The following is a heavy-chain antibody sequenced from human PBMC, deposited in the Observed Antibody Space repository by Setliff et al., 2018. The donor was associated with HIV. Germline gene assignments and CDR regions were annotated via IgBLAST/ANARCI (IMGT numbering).Heavy chain of an antibody. CDR2: IYYTGST. J-gene: IGHJ4*02. Sequence: TLSLTCSVSGGSINSGHYYWSWIRHHPGKGLEWIRYIYYTGSTYFNPSLKSRLTLSIDTSKNQFSLKLSSVTAADTAVYYCARDRYAGEIDYWGQGTLVTVSS. V-gene: IGHV4-31*03. CDR1: GGSINSGHYY. CDR3: ARDRYAGEIDY. D-gene: IGHD3-10*01.